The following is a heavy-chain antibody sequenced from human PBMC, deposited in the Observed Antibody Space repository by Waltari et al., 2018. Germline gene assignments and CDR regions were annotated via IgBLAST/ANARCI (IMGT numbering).Heavy chain of an antibody. V-gene: IGHV4-4*07. CDR2: IYTSGST. CDR1: GGSISSYY. CDR3: ARDNYYDSSGYYLEAFDI. D-gene: IGHD3-22*01. Sequence: QVQLQESGPGLVKPSETLSLTCTVSGGSISSYYWSWIRQPAGKGLEWIGRIYTSGSTNYNPSLKSRVTMSVDTSKNLFSLKLSSVTAADTAVYYCARDNYYDSSGYYLEAFDIWGQGTMVTVSS. J-gene: IGHJ3*02.